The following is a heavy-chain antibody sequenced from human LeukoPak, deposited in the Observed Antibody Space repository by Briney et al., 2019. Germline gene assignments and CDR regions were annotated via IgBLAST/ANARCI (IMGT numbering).Heavy chain of an antibody. J-gene: IGHJ1*01. V-gene: IGHV3-21*01. Sequence: GGSLRLSCAASGFTFSSYSMNWVRQAPGKGLEWVSSISSSSSYIYYADSLKGRFTISRDNAKNSLYLQMNSLRAEDMAVYYCARVPNYYDSSGPFQHWGQGTLVTVSS. D-gene: IGHD3-22*01. CDR1: GFTFSSYS. CDR2: ISSSSSYI. CDR3: ARVPNYYDSSGPFQH.